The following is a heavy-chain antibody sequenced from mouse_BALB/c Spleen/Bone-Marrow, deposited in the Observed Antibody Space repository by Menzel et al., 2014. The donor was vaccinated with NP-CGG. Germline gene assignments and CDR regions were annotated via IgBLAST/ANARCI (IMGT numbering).Heavy chain of an antibody. J-gene: IGHJ2*01. CDR2: ISGSGSST. CDR1: GSTFSGYG. Sequence: EVMLVESGGGLVQPGGSLKLSCAASGSTFSGYGMSWVRQTPDKGLELVATISGSGSSTYYPDSVKGRFTISRDNARSTLYLQMSSLKSEDTAMYYCARGRDWFDYWGQGTTLTVSS. D-gene: IGHD3-3*01. V-gene: IGHV5-6-3*01. CDR3: ARGRDWFDY.